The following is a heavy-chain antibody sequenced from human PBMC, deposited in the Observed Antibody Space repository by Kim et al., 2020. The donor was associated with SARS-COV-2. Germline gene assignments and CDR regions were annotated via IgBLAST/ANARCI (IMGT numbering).Heavy chain of an antibody. V-gene: IGHV4-59*08. Sequence: SETLSLTCTVSGGSISSYYWSWIRQPPGKGLEWIGYIYYSGSTNYNPSLKSRVTTSVDTSKNQFSLKLSSVTAADTAVYYCARHRTYYDFWSGYYNTADAFDIWGQGTMVTVSS. CDR1: GGSISSYY. CDR2: IYYSGST. D-gene: IGHD3-3*01. CDR3: ARHRTYYDFWSGYYNTADAFDI. J-gene: IGHJ3*02.